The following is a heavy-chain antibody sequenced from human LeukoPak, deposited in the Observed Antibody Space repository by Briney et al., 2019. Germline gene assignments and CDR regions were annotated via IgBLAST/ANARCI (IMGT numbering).Heavy chain of an antibody. CDR1: GGSISSYY. D-gene: IGHD1-14*01. J-gene: IGHJ6*03. CDR2: IYTSGST. CDR3: ARHGLERNPHYMDV. V-gene: IGHV4-4*09. Sequence: SETLSLTCTVSGGSISSYYWSWIRQPPGKGLEWIGYIYTSGSTNYNPSLKSRVTISVDTSKNQFSLKLTSVTAVDTAVYYCARHGLERNPHYMDVWAKGPRSPSP.